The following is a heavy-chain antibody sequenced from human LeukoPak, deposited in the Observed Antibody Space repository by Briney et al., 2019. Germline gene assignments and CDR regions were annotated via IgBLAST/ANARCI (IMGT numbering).Heavy chain of an antibody. CDR1: GNTFTNNS. V-gene: IGHV1-46*01. D-gene: IGHD3-10*01. CDR3: ATDLPTGFGSTAY. J-gene: IGHJ4*02. CDR2: INPSGSAT. Sequence: ASVKVSCKASGNTFTNNSMHWVRQAPGQGLEWLGLINPSGSATTYPQKLQGRVTMTRDTSTNTVYMELSSLRSEDTAVYYCATDLPTGFGSTAYWGQGTLVTVSS.